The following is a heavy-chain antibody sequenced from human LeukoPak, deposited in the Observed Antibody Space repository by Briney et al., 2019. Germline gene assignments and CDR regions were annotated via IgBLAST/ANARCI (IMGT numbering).Heavy chain of an antibody. CDR2: IYHSGST. J-gene: IGHJ6*02. CDR3: ARDQAVPAASYYYGMDV. V-gene: IGHV4-30-2*01. CDR1: GGSISGGGYS. Sequence: SQTLSLTCAVSGGSISGGGYSWSWIRQPPGKGLEWIGYIYHSGSTYYNPSLKSRVTISVDRSKNQFSLKLSSVTAADTAVYYCARDQAVPAASYYYGMDVWGQGTTVTVSS. D-gene: IGHD2-2*01.